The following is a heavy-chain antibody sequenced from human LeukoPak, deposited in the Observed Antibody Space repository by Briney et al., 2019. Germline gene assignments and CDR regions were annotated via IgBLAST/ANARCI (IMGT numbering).Heavy chain of an antibody. D-gene: IGHD2-15*01. V-gene: IGHV3-30*02. CDR3: ARQTLYCSGGSCYRKFDD. CDR2: IRYDGSNK. J-gene: IGHJ4*02. Sequence: PGGSLRLSCAAAGFTFSSYGMHWVRQAPGKGLEWGAFIRYDGSNKYYADSVKGRFTISRDNSKNSLYLQMNSLRAEDTAVYYCARQTLYCSGGSCYRKFDDWGQGTLVTVSS. CDR1: GFTFSSYG.